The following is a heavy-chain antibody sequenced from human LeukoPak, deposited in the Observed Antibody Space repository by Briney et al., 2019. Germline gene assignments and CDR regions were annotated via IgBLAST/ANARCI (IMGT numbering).Heavy chain of an antibody. Sequence: GGSLRLSCVASGFTFRNYWMGWVRQAPGKGLEWVANTKPDGSAEYYADSVRGRFTTSRDNANNLLYLQMNRLRAEDTAVYYCARDGGLNTNFDSWGQGTLVTVSS. D-gene: IGHD2-15*01. CDR3: ARDGGLNTNFDS. CDR1: GFTFRNYW. CDR2: TKPDGSAE. J-gene: IGHJ4*02. V-gene: IGHV3-7*01.